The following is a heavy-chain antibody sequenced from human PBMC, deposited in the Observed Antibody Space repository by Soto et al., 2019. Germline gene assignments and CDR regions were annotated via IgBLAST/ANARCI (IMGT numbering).Heavy chain of an antibody. J-gene: IGHJ6*02. V-gene: IGHV4-31*03. CDR3: APLSVSLSGPYGIHV. Sequence: PSETLSLTCTVSGGSISSGGYYWSWIRQHPGKGLEWIGYIYYSGSTYYNPSLKSRVTISVDTSKNQFSVRLNSVTASDTAVYYCAPLSVSLSGPYGIHVWGQGTTVTVS. CDR2: IYYSGST. CDR1: GGSISSGGYY. D-gene: IGHD2-15*01.